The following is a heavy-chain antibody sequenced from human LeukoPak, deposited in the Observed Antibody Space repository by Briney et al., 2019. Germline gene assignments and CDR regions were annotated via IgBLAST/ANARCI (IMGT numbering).Heavy chain of an antibody. CDR2: MWHDGSNK. Sequence: PGGSLRLSCAASGFTFSSYGMHWVRQAPGKGLEWVAIMWHDGSNKYYTDSVKGRFTISRDNSKNTLYLQMNSLRVEDTAVYYCAREDTALVIAYWGQGTLVTVSS. D-gene: IGHD5-18*01. CDR1: GFTFSSYG. CDR3: AREDTALVIAY. J-gene: IGHJ4*02. V-gene: IGHV3-33*01.